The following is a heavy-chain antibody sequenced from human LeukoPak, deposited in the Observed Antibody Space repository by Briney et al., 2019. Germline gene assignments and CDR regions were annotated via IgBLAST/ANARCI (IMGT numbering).Heavy chain of an antibody. CDR1: GFTFSVSW. V-gene: IGHV3-23*01. Sequence: GGSLRLSCEASGFTFSVSWMHWVRQAPGKGLEWVSTISSGGGSIYYADSAKGRFTISRDNSKNTLYLQMNSLRVEDTAVYYCAKIGYPDYWGQGTLATVSS. CDR3: AKIGYPDY. CDR2: ISSGGGSI. D-gene: IGHD6-13*01. J-gene: IGHJ4*02.